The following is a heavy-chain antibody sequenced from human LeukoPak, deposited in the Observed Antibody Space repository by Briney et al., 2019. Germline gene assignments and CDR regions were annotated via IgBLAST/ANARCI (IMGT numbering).Heavy chain of an antibody. D-gene: IGHD3-22*01. Sequence: PGGSLRLSRAASGFTFSSYAMNWVRQAPGKGLEWVSVISGSGGSTNYADSVKGRFTISRDNSKNTLYLQMNSLRAEDTGVYYCAKANNYYDSGAYSDYWGQGSLVIVSS. CDR1: GFTFSSYA. CDR3: AKANNYYDSGAYSDY. V-gene: IGHV3-23*01. CDR2: ISGSGGST. J-gene: IGHJ4*02.